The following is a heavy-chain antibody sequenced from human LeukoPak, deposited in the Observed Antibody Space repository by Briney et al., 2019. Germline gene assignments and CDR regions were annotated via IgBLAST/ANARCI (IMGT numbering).Heavy chain of an antibody. Sequence: PGGSLRLSCAASGFTFSDHYASWIRQAPGKGLEWISYIYISSSTIWYADSVKGRFTISRDNSKNTLYLQMNSLRAEDTAVYYCARDGIVGATRGYFDYWGQGTLVTVSS. CDR1: GFTFSDHY. CDR3: ARDGIVGATRGYFDY. V-gene: IGHV3-11*04. J-gene: IGHJ4*02. D-gene: IGHD1-26*01. CDR2: IYISSSTI.